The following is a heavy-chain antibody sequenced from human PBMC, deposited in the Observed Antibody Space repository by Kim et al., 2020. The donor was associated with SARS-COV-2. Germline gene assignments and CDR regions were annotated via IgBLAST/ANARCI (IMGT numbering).Heavy chain of an antibody. V-gene: IGHV4-34*01. D-gene: IGHD1-20*01. CDR2: INHSGST. J-gene: IGHJ4*02. Sequence: SETLSLTCAVYVGSFSGYYWSWIRQPPGKGLEWIGEINHSGSTNYSPSLKSRLTISVDTSKNQFSLKLSSVTAADTAVYYCARYNVPSRSYYFDFWGPG. CDR1: VGSFSGYY. CDR3: ARYNVPSRSYYFDF.